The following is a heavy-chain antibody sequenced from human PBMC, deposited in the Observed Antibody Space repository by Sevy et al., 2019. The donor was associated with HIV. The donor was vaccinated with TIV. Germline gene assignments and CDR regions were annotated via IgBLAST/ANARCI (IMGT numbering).Heavy chain of an antibody. CDR1: GGNLHNYG. V-gene: IGHV1-69*13. CDR3: SRARVPAAISDAFDI. D-gene: IGHD2-2*02. Sequence: ASVKVSCKASGGNLHNYGINWVRQAPGQGLEWMGGLIPIFRTSTYAQNFRGTITFAADEATSTFYLDMSSLRADDTAGYYCSRARVPAAISDAFDIWGQGTMVTVSS. J-gene: IGHJ3*02. CDR2: LIPIFRTS.